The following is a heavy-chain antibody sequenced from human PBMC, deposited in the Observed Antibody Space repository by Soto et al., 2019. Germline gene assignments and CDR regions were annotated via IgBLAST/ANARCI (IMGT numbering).Heavy chain of an antibody. CDR1: GGTFSSYA. V-gene: IGHV1-69*01. Sequence: QVQLVQSGAEVKKPGSSVKVSCKASGGTFSSYAISWVRQAPGQGLEWMGGIIPIFGTANYGQKFQGRVTITADESTSTAYMELSSLRSEDRAVYYCARDRGIAADTTRAFDIWGQGTMVTVSS. CDR3: ARDRGIAADTTRAFDI. D-gene: IGHD6-13*01. CDR2: IIPIFGTA. J-gene: IGHJ3*02.